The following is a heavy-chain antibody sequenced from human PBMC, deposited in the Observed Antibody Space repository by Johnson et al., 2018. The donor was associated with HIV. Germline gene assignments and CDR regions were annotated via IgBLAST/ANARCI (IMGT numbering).Heavy chain of an antibody. CDR2: IGTAGDT. CDR1: GFTFSSYD. CDR3: AKDMSGDPDAFDI. J-gene: IGHJ3*02. D-gene: IGHD4-17*01. Sequence: VQLVESGGGLVQPGGSLRLSCAASGFTFSSYDMHWVRQATGKGLEWVSAIGTAGDTYYPGSVKGRFTISRENAKNSLYLQMNSLRAEDTALYYCAKDMSGDPDAFDIWGQGTMVTVSS. V-gene: IGHV3-13*01.